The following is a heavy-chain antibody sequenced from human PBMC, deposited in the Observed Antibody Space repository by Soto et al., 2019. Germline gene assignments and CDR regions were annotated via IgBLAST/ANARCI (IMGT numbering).Heavy chain of an antibody. V-gene: IGHV3-48*04. CDR1: GFTFSSYS. J-gene: IGHJ4*02. Sequence: EVQLVESGGGLVQPGGSLRLSCAASGFTFSSYSMNWVRQAPGKGLEWVSYISSSSSTIYYADSVKGRFTISRDNAKNSLYLQMNSLRAEDTAVYYCARVYYDSSGYYLDYWGQGTLVTVSS. CDR3: ARVYYDSSGYYLDY. CDR2: ISSSSSTI. D-gene: IGHD3-22*01.